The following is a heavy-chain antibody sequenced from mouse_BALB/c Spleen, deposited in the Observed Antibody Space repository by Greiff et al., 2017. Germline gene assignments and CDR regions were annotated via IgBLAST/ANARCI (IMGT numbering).Heavy chain of an antibody. Sequence: VQLQQSGAELVRSGASVKLSCTASCFNITDYYMHWVKQRPEQGLEWIGWIDPENGDTEYAPKFQGKATMTADTSSNTAYLQLSSLTSEDTAVYYCSGNDGDAMDYWGQGTSVTVST. CDR3: SGNDGDAMDY. CDR2: IDPENGDT. V-gene: IGHV14-4*02. CDR1: CFNITDYY. D-gene: IGHD2-1*01. J-gene: IGHJ4*01.